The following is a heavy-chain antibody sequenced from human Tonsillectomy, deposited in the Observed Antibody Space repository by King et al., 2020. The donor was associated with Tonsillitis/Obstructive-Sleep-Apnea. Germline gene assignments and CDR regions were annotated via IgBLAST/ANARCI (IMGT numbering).Heavy chain of an antibody. Sequence: VQLQESGPGLVKPSETQSLTCTVSGGSISSYYWSWIRQPPGKGLEWIGYIYYSGSTNYNPSLKSRVTMSVDTSKNQFSLKLSSVTAADTAVYYCARVRGVVGDTFYYFDYWGQGTLVTVSS. J-gene: IGHJ4*02. D-gene: IGHD1-26*01. CDR1: GGSISSYY. CDR2: IYYSGST. CDR3: ARVRGVVGDTFYYFDY. V-gene: IGHV4-59*01.